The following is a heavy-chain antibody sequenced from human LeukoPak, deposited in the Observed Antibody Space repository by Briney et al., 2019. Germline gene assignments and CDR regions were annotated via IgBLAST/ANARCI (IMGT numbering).Heavy chain of an antibody. D-gene: IGHD2-2*01. V-gene: IGHV4-4*07. J-gene: IGHJ4*02. CDR1: GGSISSYY. CDR2: IYTSGST. CDR3: AREYCSSTSCYGFFDY. Sequence: SETLSLTCTVSGGSISSYYWSWIRRPAGKGLEWIGRIYTSGSTNYNPSLKSRVTMSVDTSKNQFSLKLSSVTAADTAVYYCAREYCSSTSCYGFFDYWGQGTLVTVSS.